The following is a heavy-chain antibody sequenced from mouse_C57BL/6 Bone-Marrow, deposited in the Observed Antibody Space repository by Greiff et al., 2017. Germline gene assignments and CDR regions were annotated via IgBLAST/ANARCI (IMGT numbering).Heavy chain of an antibody. Sequence: QVQLQQSGPGLVQPSQCLSITCTVSGFSLTSYGVHWVRQSPGKGLEWLGVIWSGGSTDYNAAFISRLSISKDNSKSQVFFKMNSLQADDTAIYYCARKRGYYVLAYWGQGTLVTVSA. CDR3: ARKRGYYVLAY. J-gene: IGHJ3*01. CDR2: IWSGGST. CDR1: GFSLTSYG. D-gene: IGHD2-3*01. V-gene: IGHV2-2*01.